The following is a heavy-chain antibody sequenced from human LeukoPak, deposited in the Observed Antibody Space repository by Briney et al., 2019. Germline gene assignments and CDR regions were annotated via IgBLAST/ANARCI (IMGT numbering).Heavy chain of an antibody. CDR3: AKDHSQNFDY. Sequence: PGGSLGLSCAASGFTFSNYGMHWVRQAPGTGLEWVAFLRRDGSDKYYADSVKGRFTISRDNSKNTVYLQMNSLRPEDTAVYYCAKDHSQNFDYWGQGTLVTVSS. V-gene: IGHV3-30*02. CDR1: GFTFSNYG. CDR2: LRRDGSDK. J-gene: IGHJ4*02. D-gene: IGHD5-18*01.